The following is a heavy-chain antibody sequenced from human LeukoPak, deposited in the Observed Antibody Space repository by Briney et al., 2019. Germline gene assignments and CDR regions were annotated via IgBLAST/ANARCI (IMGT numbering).Heavy chain of an antibody. Sequence: GRSLRLSCAVSGFVFSMYSMQWVRQAPGKGLEWVAVISYEDGSQRDYADSVKGRFTISRDNSKNTLYLQMNSLRADDTAVYYCARTAFHIYYYMDVWGKGTTVTVSS. CDR1: GFVFSMYS. CDR3: ARTAFHIYYYMDV. V-gene: IGHV3-30*04. D-gene: IGHD2-21*01. CDR2: ISYEDGSQR. J-gene: IGHJ6*03.